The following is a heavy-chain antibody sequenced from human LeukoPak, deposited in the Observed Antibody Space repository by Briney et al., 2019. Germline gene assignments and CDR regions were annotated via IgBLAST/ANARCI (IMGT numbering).Heavy chain of an antibody. J-gene: IGHJ4*02. Sequence: ASVKVSCKTSGYSFTTYGSTWVRQAPGQGLEWMGWINPNSGGTNYAQKFQGRVTMTRDTSISTAYMELSRLRSDDTAVYYCARVVLDYDFWSGYSYWGQGTLVTVSS. D-gene: IGHD3-3*01. V-gene: IGHV1-2*02. CDR1: GYSFTTYG. CDR3: ARVVLDYDFWSGYSY. CDR2: INPNSGGT.